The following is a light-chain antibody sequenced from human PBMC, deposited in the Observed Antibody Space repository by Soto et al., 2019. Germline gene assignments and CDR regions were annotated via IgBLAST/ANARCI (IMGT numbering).Light chain of an antibody. Sequence: DVVLTQSPISLPVTLGQPASISCRSSQSLLSSDGNTYLNWFQQRPGQSPRRLIYKVSNRDSGVPDRFSGSGSGTDFTLEISRVEAEDVGVYYCMQGTHWPPWTFCQGTKVEIK. CDR1: QSLLSSDGNTY. CDR3: MQGTHWPPWT. CDR2: KVS. V-gene: IGKV2-30*01. J-gene: IGKJ1*01.